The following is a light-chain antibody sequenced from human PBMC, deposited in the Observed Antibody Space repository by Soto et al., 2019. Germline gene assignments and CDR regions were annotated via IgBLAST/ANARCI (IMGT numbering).Light chain of an antibody. J-gene: IGLJ3*02. CDR2: GNT. CDR3: QSYDSSLSGWV. Sequence: QSVLTLPPSVSGAPGQRVTISCTGSSSNIVAIYDVHWYQQLPGTAPKLLIYGNTNRPSEVPDRFSGSKSGTSASLAITGLQAEDEADYYCQSYDSSLSGWVFGGGTKLTVL. CDR1: SSNIVAIYD. V-gene: IGLV1-40*01.